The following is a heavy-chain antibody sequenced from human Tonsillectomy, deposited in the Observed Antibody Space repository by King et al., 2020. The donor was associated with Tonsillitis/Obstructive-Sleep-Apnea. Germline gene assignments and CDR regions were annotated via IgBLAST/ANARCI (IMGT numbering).Heavy chain of an antibody. CDR2: ISSNGGST. V-gene: IGHV3-64*01. J-gene: IGHJ3*02. CDR3: ARGVMVYAVLDAFDI. D-gene: IGHD2-8*01. CDR1: GFTFSSYA. Sequence: VELVESGGGLVQPGGSLRLSCAASGFTFSSYAMHWVRQAPGKGLEYVSAISSNGGSTYYANSVKGRFTIYRDNSKNTLYLQMGSLRAEDMAVYYCARGVMVYAVLDAFDIWGQGTMVTVSS.